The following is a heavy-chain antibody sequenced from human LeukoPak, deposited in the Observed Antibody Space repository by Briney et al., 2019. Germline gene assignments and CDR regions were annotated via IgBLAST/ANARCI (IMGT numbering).Heavy chain of an antibody. CDR2: ISSYNGNT. V-gene: IGHV1-18*01. CDR1: GYTFTSYG. Sequence: GASVKVSCKASGYTFTSYGISWVRQAPGQGLEWMGWISSYNGNTNYAQKLQGRVTMTTDTSTSTAYMELRSLRSDDTAVYYCARDQGYYYDSSGYNDYWGQGTLVTVSS. D-gene: IGHD3-22*01. CDR3: ARDQGYYYDSSGYNDY. J-gene: IGHJ4*02.